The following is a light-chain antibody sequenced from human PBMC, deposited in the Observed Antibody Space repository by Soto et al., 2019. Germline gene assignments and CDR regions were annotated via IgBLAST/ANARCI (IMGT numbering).Light chain of an antibody. V-gene: IGKV2-28*01. CDR2: LGS. CDR1: QSLLHSNGYNY. J-gene: IGKJ1*01. CDR3: MQPLQSWT. Sequence: IVMTQSPLSLPVTPGEPASTSCRSSQSLLHSNGYNYLDWYLQKPGQSPQLLIYLGSNRASGVPDRFSGSGSGTDFTLKISRVEAEDVGVYYCMQPLQSWTFGQGTKVDI.